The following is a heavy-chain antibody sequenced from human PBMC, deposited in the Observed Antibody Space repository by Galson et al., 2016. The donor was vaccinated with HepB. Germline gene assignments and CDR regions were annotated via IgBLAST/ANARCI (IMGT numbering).Heavy chain of an antibody. V-gene: IGHV6-1*01. J-gene: IGHJ4*02. CDR3: ARLAMDVTPT. CDR2: TYYRSEWKT. Sequence: CAISGDSVSSNIAAWSWIRQSPSRGLEWLGRTYYRSEWKTDYALSMRSRITINPDTSKNQFSLQLNSVTPEDTAVYYCARLAMDVTPTWGQGMLVTVSS. D-gene: IGHD3-16*01. CDR1: GDSVSSNIAA.